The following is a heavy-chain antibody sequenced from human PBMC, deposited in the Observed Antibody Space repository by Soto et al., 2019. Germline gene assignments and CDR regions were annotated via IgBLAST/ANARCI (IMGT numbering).Heavy chain of an antibody. Sequence: ASVKVSGKASGYTFTSYAMHWVRQAPGQRLEWMGWINAGNGNTKYSQKFQGRVTITRDTSASTAYMELSSLRSEDTAVYYCARGLYCSSTSCYRYSDAFDIWGQGTMVTVSS. CDR1: GYTFTSYA. D-gene: IGHD2-2*01. V-gene: IGHV1-3*01. CDR2: INAGNGNT. CDR3: ARGLYCSSTSCYRYSDAFDI. J-gene: IGHJ3*02.